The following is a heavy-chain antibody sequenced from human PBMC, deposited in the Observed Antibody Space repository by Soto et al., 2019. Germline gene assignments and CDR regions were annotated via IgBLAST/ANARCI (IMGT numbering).Heavy chain of an antibody. CDR2: INPNSGST. Sequence: ASVKVSCKASGYTFTSYYMHWVRQAPGQGHEWMRLINPNSGSTSYAQKFQGRVTMTRDTSISTAYMELSRLRSDDTAVYYCARELIAVAGTWWFDPWGQGTLVTVSS. J-gene: IGHJ5*02. CDR1: GYTFTSYY. D-gene: IGHD6-19*01. V-gene: IGHV1-2*02. CDR3: ARELIAVAGTWWFDP.